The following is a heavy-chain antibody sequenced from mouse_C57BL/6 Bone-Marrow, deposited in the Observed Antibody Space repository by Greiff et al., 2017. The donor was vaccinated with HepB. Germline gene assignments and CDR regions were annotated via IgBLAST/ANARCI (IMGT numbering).Heavy chain of an antibody. D-gene: IGHD2-3*01. CDR2: INPGSGGT. J-gene: IGHJ3*01. Sequence: QVQLQQSGAELVRPGTSVKVSCKASGYAFTNYLIEWVKQRPGQGLEWIGVINPGSGGTNYNEKFKGKATLTADKSSSTAYMQLSSLTSEDSAVYFCARGADGREFAYWGQGTLVTVSA. CDR3: ARGADGREFAY. V-gene: IGHV1-54*01. CDR1: GYAFTNYL.